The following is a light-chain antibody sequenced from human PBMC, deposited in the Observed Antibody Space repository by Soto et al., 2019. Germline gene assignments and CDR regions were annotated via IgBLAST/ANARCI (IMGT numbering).Light chain of an antibody. Sequence: DIVMTQSPLSLPVTPGEPASISCRSSQSLLHSNGYNYLHLYLHNPGQSPHLLIYLGSNRASGGPDKFSGGGSGTDFTLKISRVEAENVGIYYCMQALQTPITFGQGTRLDIK. V-gene: IGKV2-28*01. CDR3: MQALQTPIT. J-gene: IGKJ5*01. CDR1: QSLLHSNGYNY. CDR2: LGS.